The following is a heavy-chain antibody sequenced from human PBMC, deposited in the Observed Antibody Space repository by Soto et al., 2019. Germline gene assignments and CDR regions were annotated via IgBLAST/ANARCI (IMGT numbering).Heavy chain of an antibody. CDR2: IYHSGST. J-gene: IGHJ6*02. D-gene: IGHD3-10*01. Sequence: PSETLCLTYTYSCGYIRSYYWRLIRPPPGNGVDGIGYIYHSGSTNYNPSLKSRVTISVDTSKNQFSLKLSSVTAADTAVYYCARDLGVRGVIIGPDYYYGMDVWGQGTTVTVSS. CDR3: ARDLGVRGVIIGPDYYYGMDV. CDR1: CGYIRSYY. V-gene: IGHV4-59*01.